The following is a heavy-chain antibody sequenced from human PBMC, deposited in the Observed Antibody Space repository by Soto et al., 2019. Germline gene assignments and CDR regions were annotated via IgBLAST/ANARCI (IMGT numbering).Heavy chain of an antibody. Sequence: EVQLVESGGGLVQPGGSLRLSCAASGFTVSSNYMSWVRQAPGKGLEWVSVIYSGGSTYYADSVKGRFTISRDNSKNTLXLXXNSLRAEDTAVYYCARDFRFPKTSPPRAMIDGMDVWGQGTTVTVSS. V-gene: IGHV3-66*01. CDR3: ARDFRFPKTSPPRAMIDGMDV. CDR1: GFTVSSNY. CDR2: IYSGGST. D-gene: IGHD3-22*01. J-gene: IGHJ6*02.